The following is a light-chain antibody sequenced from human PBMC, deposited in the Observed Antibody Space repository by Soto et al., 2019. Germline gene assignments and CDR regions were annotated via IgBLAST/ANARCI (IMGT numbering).Light chain of an antibody. CDR3: QQYYSIPFT. V-gene: IGKV4-1*01. J-gene: IGKJ4*01. Sequence: DIVMTQSPDSLAVSLGERATINCKSSQSVLYNSNNKNYLAWYQQKPGQPPKLLIYWASTRESGVPDRFSGSGSGTDFTLTISTLQAEDVAVYYCQQYYSIPFTFGGGTKVES. CDR1: QSVLYNSNNKNY. CDR2: WAS.